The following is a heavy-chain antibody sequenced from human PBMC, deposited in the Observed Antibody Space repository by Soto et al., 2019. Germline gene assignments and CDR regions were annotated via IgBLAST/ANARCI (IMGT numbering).Heavy chain of an antibody. CDR1: GGSISSYY. V-gene: IGHV4-59*01. CDR3: ARTAALSWFDP. CDR2: IYYSGST. Sequence: SETLSLTCTVSGGSISSYYWSWIRQPPGKGLEWIGYIYYSGSTNYNPSLKSRVTISVDTSKNQFSLKLSSVTAADTAVYYCARTAALSWFDPWGQGTLVTGS. D-gene: IGHD6-6*01. J-gene: IGHJ5*02.